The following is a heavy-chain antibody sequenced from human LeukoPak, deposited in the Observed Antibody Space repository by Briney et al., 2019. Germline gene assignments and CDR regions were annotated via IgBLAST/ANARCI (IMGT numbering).Heavy chain of an antibody. D-gene: IGHD4-17*01. CDR3: ARTTTVTTPFDY. CDR2: VKLDGTEE. Sequence: RAGGSLRLSCVASGFTFTGYWMSWVRQAPGKGLEWVANVKLDGTEEYYVDSVKGRFTISRDNAKTSVYLQMNSLRAEDTAIYYCARTTTVTTPFDYWGQGTLVTVSS. J-gene: IGHJ4*02. CDR1: GFTFTGYW. V-gene: IGHV3-7*01.